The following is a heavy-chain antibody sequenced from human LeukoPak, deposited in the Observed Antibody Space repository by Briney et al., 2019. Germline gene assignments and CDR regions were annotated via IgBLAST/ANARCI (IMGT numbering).Heavy chain of an antibody. CDR3: AGGSGWSFDY. Sequence: PGGSLRLSCAASGSTFSNYWMNWVRQAPGKGLEWVANIKQDGSEKYYVDSVKGRFTISRDNAKNSLYLQMNSLRAEDMAVYYCAGGSGWSFDYWGQGTLVTVSS. D-gene: IGHD6-19*01. J-gene: IGHJ4*02. CDR1: GSTFSNYW. V-gene: IGHV3-7*01. CDR2: IKQDGSEK.